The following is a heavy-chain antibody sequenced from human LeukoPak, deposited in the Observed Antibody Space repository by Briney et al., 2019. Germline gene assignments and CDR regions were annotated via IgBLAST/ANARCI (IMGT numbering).Heavy chain of an antibody. V-gene: IGHV1-8*03. J-gene: IGHJ4*02. D-gene: IGHD1-26*01. Sequence: GASVKVSCMASGYTFTSYDINWVRQATGQGLEWMGWMNPNSGNTGYAQKFQGRVTITRNTSISTAYMELSSLRSEDTAVYYCAKMSKSGSYYFDYWGQGTLVTVSS. CDR1: GYTFTSYD. CDR2: MNPNSGNT. CDR3: AKMSKSGSYYFDY.